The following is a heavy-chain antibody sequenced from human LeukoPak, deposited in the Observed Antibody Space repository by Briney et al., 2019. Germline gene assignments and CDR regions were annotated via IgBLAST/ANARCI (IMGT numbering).Heavy chain of an antibody. J-gene: IGHJ4*02. CDR3: ASDCSGGSCYSGY. CDR2: ISGSGGRT. CDR1: GFTFSSYA. V-gene: IGHV3-23*01. D-gene: IGHD2-15*01. Sequence: GGSLRLSCAASGFTFSSYAMSWVRQAPGKGLEWVSVISGSGGRTYYADSVKGRFTISRDNSKNTLYLQMNSLRAEDTAVYYCASDCSGGSCYSGYWGQGTLVTVSS.